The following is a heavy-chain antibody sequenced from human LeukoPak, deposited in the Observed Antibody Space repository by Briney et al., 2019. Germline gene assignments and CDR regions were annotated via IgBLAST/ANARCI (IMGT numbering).Heavy chain of an antibody. D-gene: IGHD6-19*01. CDR1: GFTFSSYW. Sequence: GGSLRLSCAASGFTFSSYWMHWVRQAPGKGLVWVSRINSDGSSLSYADSVKGRFTISRDNAKNTLYLQVNSLRAEDTALYYCARDGYSSGWAHAFDYWGQGTLVTVSS. V-gene: IGHV3-74*01. CDR2: INSDGSSL. J-gene: IGHJ4*02. CDR3: ARDGYSSGWAHAFDY.